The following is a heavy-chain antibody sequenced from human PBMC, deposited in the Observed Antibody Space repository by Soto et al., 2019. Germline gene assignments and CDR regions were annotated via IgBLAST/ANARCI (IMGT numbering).Heavy chain of an antibody. CDR3: TRSYNWNSFYYYYGMDV. J-gene: IGHJ6*02. CDR1: GFTFGDYA. CDR2: IRSKAYGGTT. V-gene: IGHV3-49*04. Sequence: SLRLSCTASGFTFGDYAMSWVRQAPGKGLEWVGFIRSKAYGGTTEYAASVKGRFTISRDDSKSIAYLQMNSLKTEDTAVYYCTRSYNWNSFYYYYGMDVWGQGTTVTVSS. D-gene: IGHD1-7*01.